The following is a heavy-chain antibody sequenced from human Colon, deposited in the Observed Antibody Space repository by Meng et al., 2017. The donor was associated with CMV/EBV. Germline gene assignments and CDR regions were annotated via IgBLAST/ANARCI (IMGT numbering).Heavy chain of an antibody. D-gene: IGHD3-22*01. CDR3: ARDLTPSRYYYDSSGADAFDI. CDR2: IIPILGIA. V-gene: IGHV1-69*16. J-gene: IGHJ3*02. CDR1: GGTFSSYT. Sequence: SVKVSCKASGGTFSSYTISWVRQAPGQGLEWMGRIIPILGIANYAQKFQGRVTITTDESTSTAYMELSSLRSEDTAVYYCARDLTPSRYYYDSSGADAFDIWGQGTMVTVSS.